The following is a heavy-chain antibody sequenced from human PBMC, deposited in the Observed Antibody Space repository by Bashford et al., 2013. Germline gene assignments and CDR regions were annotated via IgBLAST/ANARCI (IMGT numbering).Heavy chain of an antibody. V-gene: IGHV4-34*01. CDR1: GGSISSYY. D-gene: IGHD4-17*01. CDR3: ARLVAVTNNYYYYYYMDV. CDR2: INHSGST. J-gene: IGHJ6*03. Sequence: SSETLSLTCTVSGGSISSYYWSWIRQPPGKGLEWIGEINHSGSTNYNPSLKSRVTISLDTSKNQFSLQLISATAADTAVYYCARLVAVTNNYYYYYYMDVWGKRDHGHRLL.